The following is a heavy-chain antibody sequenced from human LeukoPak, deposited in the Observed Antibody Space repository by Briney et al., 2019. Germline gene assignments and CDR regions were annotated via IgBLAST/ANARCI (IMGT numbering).Heavy chain of an antibody. J-gene: IGHJ3*02. CDR1: GFTFDDYA. D-gene: IGHD3-22*01. CDR2: MSWNSDTV. CDR3: INAAQPWHYDSSGTNHWGYALDI. Sequence: GGSLRLSCAASGFTFDDYAMHCVRQAPGKGLEWVSSMSWNSDTVAYADSVKVRFIIYRDNPENILYLQVNSLRNEDMALYYCINAAQPWHYDSSGTNHWGYALDIWGQGTMVTVSS. V-gene: IGHV3-9*03.